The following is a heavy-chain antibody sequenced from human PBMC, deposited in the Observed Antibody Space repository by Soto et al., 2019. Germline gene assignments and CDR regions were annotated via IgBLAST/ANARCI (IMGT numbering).Heavy chain of an antibody. CDR2: IKSKTDGGTT. V-gene: IGHV3-15*01. Sequence: EVQLVESGGGLVQPGESLRLSCAASGFTFCNVWTRWVRQAPGKGLEWVGRIKSKTDGGTTVYAAPVNGRFTISRDDSQIALYLQMNSLKIEYTAVYYCTTDWNYAGVPYYFDYWGQGTLVTVSS. J-gene: IGHJ4*02. CDR3: TTDWNYAGVPYYFDY. CDR1: GFTFCNVW. D-gene: IGHD1-7*01.